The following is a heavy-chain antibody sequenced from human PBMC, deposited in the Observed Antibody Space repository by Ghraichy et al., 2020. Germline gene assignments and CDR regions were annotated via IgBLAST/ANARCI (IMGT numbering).Heavy chain of an antibody. D-gene: IGHD2-15*01. Sequence: GESLRLSCAASGFTVSSNYMSWVRQAPGKGLEWVSVIYSGGSTYYADSVKGRFTISRDNSKNTLYLQMNSLRAEDTAVYYCARDLLGGEHYYYYGMDVWGQGTTVTVSS. CDR2: IYSGGST. CDR3: ARDLLGGEHYYYYGMDV. CDR1: GFTVSSNY. J-gene: IGHJ6*02. V-gene: IGHV3-66*02.